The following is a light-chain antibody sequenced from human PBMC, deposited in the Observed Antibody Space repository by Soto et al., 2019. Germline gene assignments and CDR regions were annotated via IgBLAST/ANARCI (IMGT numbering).Light chain of an antibody. J-gene: IGKJ3*01. Sequence: DIVMPQSPLSLPVTPGEPASISCRSSQSLLHSNGYNYLDWYLQKPGQSPQLLIYLGSNRASGVPDRFSGIGSGTDFTLKISRVEAEDVGVYYCMQALQTPRFTFGPGTKVDIK. CDR2: LGS. CDR3: MQALQTPRFT. V-gene: IGKV2-28*01. CDR1: QSLLHSNGYNY.